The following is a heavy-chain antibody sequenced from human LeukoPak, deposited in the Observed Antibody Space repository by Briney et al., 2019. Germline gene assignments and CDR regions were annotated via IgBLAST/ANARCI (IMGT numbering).Heavy chain of an antibody. J-gene: IGHJ4*02. CDR2: ISYDGSNK. D-gene: IGHD2-2*01. CDR3: ARDCPYQVVPAPPLYYFDY. Sequence: GGSLRLSCAASGFTFSSYAMHWVRQAPGKGLEWVAVISYDGSNKYYADSVKGRFTISRDNSKNTLYLQMNSLRAEDTAVYYCARDCPYQVVPAPPLYYFDYWGQGTLVTVSS. V-gene: IGHV3-30-3*01. CDR1: GFTFSSYA.